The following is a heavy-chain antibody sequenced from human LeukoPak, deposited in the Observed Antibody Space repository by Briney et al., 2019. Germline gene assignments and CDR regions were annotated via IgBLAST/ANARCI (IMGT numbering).Heavy chain of an antibody. CDR2: IYHSGVS. CDR1: GSSISSDFY. D-gene: IGHD6-19*01. V-gene: IGHV4-38-2*01. Sequence: PSETLSLTCAVSGSSISSDFYWGWVRQPPGKGLEWIGTIYHSGVSYLNPSLKSRLTISVDTSKNQFSLKLYSVTAADTAVYYCASTQQWLAFDYWGQGILVTVSS. J-gene: IGHJ4*02. CDR3: ASTQQWLAFDY.